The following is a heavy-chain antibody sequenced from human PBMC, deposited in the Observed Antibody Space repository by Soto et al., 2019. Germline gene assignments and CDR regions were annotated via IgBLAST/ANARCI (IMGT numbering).Heavy chain of an antibody. D-gene: IGHD3-22*01. CDR2: IYSGGNT. Sequence: GGSLRLSCAASGFTVRFNYMSWVRQAPGKGLDWVSVIYSGGNTYYADSVKGRFTISRDNSKNTLYLQMDSLRAEDTAVYYCARERYDSSSDLDLWGQGTLVTVSS. CDR3: ARERYDSSSDLDL. J-gene: IGHJ5*02. CDR1: GFTVRFNY. V-gene: IGHV3-66*01.